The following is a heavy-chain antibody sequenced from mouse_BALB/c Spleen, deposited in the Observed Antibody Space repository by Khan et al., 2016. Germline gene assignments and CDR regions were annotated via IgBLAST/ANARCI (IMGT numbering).Heavy chain of an antibody. CDR1: GDSITSGY. V-gene: IGHV3-8*02. Sequence: EMQLQESGPSLVKPSQTLSLTCSVTGDSITSGYWNWIRKFPGNKLEYMGYISYSGITYYNPSLKSRISITRDTSKNQYYLQLNAVTTEDTATYFCAGYYGNFFDFWGQGTTLTVSS. J-gene: IGHJ2*01. CDR2: ISYSGIT. D-gene: IGHD2-1*01. CDR3: AGYYGNFFDF.